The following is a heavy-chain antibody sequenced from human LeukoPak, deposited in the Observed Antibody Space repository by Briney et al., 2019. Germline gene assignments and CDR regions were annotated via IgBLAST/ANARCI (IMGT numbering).Heavy chain of an antibody. J-gene: IGHJ4*02. D-gene: IGHD4-17*01. V-gene: IGHV1-69*13. CDR2: IITIFGTA. CDR3: VYGGFDY. Sequence: SVKVSCTASGGTLSSYAISWVRQTPEKGLEWTGGIITIFGTANYEQKFQGRVTITADESTSTAYMELSSLRSEDTAVYYCVYGGFDYWGQGTLVTVSS. CDR1: GGTLSSYA.